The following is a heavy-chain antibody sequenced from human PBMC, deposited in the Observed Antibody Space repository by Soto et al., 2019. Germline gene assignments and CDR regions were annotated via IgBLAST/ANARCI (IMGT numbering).Heavy chain of an antibody. V-gene: IGHV1-8*01. CDR2: MNPNSGNT. D-gene: IGHD4-17*01. CDR3: ARVLTVTTYFGYYYYYMGV. Sequence: GASVKVSCKASGYSFTSYDINWVRQATGQGLEWMGWMNPNSGNTGYAQKFQGRVTMTRNTSISTAYMELSSLRSEDTAVYYCARVLTVTTYFGYYYYYMGVWGKGTTVTV. J-gene: IGHJ6*03. CDR1: GYSFTSYD.